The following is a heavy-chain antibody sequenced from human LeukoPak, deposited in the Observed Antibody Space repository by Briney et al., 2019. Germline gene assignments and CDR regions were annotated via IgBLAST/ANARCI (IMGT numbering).Heavy chain of an antibody. CDR1: GHSISSYY. V-gene: IGHV4-59*01. Sequence: PSETLSLTCTVSGHSISSYYWSWLRQPPGKGREWVGYIYYSGRNNYNPSLKSRVTISVDTSKNQFSLKLSSVTAADTAVYYCARVAAAAGIINWFDPWGQGTLVTVSS. J-gene: IGHJ5*02. CDR3: ARVAAAAGIINWFDP. D-gene: IGHD6-13*01. CDR2: IYYSGRN.